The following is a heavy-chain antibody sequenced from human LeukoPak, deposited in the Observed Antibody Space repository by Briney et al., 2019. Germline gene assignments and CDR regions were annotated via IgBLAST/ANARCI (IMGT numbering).Heavy chain of an antibody. Sequence: GGSLRLSCAASGFTFSSFEMKWVRQAPGKGLEWVSYISSGGSTMYYADSVKGRFTISRDNAKNSLYLQMNSLRAEDTAVYYCARDGGSAWFLDYWGQGTLVTVSS. V-gene: IGHV3-48*03. J-gene: IGHJ4*02. D-gene: IGHD6-19*01. CDR2: ISSGGSTM. CDR1: GFTFSSFE. CDR3: ARDGGSAWFLDY.